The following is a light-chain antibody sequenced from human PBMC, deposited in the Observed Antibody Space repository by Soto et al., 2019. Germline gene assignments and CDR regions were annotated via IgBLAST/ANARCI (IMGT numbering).Light chain of an antibody. CDR3: QQYSSYLWT. CDR2: KAS. CDR1: QSISSW. J-gene: IGKJ1*01. Sequence: DIQMTQSPSTLSASVGDRVIIICRASQSISSWLAWYQQKPGKAPKLLIYKASSLESGVPSRFSGSGSGTEFTTTISSLQHDDFATYYCQQYSSYLWTFGQGTKVDIK. V-gene: IGKV1-5*03.